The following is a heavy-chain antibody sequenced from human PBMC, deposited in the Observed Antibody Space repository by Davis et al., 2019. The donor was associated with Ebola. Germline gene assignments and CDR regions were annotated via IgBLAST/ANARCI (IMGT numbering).Heavy chain of an antibody. Sequence: GGSLRLSCAASGFTFSSYGMHWVRQAPGKGLEWVAFIRYDANNKYHADSVKGRFTISRDNSKNTLYLQMNGLRPEDTGLYFCSRGRGGNSFGFDHWGRGTPVTISS. CDR2: IRYDANNK. CDR3: SRGRGGNSFGFDH. V-gene: IGHV3-30*02. J-gene: IGHJ4*02. CDR1: GFTFSSYG. D-gene: IGHD4-23*01.